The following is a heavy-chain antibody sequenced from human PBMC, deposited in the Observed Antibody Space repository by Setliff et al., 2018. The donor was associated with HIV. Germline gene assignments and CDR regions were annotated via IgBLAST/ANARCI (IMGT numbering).Heavy chain of an antibody. D-gene: IGHD7-27*01. CDR1: GESLSDYY. V-gene: IGHV4-59*10. CDR3: ARVSPLTHYYYMDM. J-gene: IGHJ6*03. Sequence: SETLSLTCAVYGESLSDYYWSWIRQPAGKGLEWIGRIYTNGNTNYNPSLKSRVSMSVDTSKNQFYLHLSSVTAADTAVYYCARVSPLTHYYYMDMWGKGTTVTVSS. CDR2: IYTNGNT.